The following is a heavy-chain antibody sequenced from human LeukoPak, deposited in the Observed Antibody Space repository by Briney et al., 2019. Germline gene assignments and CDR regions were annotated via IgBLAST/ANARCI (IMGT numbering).Heavy chain of an antibody. V-gene: IGHV2-70*11. J-gene: IGHJ4*02. CDR2: IDWDDDK. CDR1: GFSLSTSGMC. D-gene: IGHD5-24*01. Sequence: SGPALVKPTQTLTLTCTFSGFSLSTSGMCVSWIRQPPGKALEWLARIDWDDDKYYSTSLKTRLTISKDTSKNQVVLTMTNMDPVDTATYYCARINSGDGYNVVDYWGQGTLVTVSS. CDR3: ARINSGDGYNVVDY.